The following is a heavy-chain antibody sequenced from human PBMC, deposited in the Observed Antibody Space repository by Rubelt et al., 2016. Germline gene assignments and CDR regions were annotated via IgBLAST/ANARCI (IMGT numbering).Heavy chain of an antibody. Sequence: QVQLQESGPGLLKPSETLSLTCAVYGGSFSGYYWSWIRQPPGKGLEWVSYISSSSSYTNYADSVKGRFTISRDNAKNSLYLQMNSLRAEDTAVYYCARPLLTVTPVFDYWGQGTLVTVSS. CDR3: ARPLLTVTPVFDY. J-gene: IGHJ4*02. V-gene: IGHV3-11*06. CDR1: GGSFSGYY. CDR2: ISSSSSYT. D-gene: IGHD4-17*01.